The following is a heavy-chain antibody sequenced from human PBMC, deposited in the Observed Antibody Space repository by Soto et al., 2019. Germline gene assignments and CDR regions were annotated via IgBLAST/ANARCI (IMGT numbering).Heavy chain of an antibody. CDR1: GGTFSSYA. CDR2: IIPIFGTA. D-gene: IGHD6-6*01. V-gene: IGHV1-69*01. Sequence: QVQLVQSGAEVKKPGSSVKVSCKASGGTFSSYAISWVRQTPGQGLEWMGGIIPIFGTANYAQKFQGRVTITADESTSTAYMELSSLRSEDTAVYYCARWGRGIAARPDYYYGMDVWGQGTTVTVSS. J-gene: IGHJ6*02. CDR3: ARWGRGIAARPDYYYGMDV.